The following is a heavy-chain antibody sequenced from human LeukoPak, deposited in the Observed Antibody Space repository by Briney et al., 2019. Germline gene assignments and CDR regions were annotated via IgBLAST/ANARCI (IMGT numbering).Heavy chain of an antibody. CDR1: GFTFSTCA. J-gene: IGHJ4*02. CDR3: AKGSAASRPYYFDY. D-gene: IGHD2-15*01. CDR2: ITDSGGDT. V-gene: IGHV3-23*01. Sequence: PGGSLRLSCTVSGFTFSTCAMSWVRQAPGKGLEWFSAITDSGGDTYYADSVKGRFTISRDNSKNTLDLQMSSLRAEDTAVYYCAKGSAASRPYYFDYWGQGALVTVSS.